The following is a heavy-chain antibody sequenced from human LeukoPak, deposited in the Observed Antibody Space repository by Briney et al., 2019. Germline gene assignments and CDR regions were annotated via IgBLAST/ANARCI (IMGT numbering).Heavy chain of an antibody. D-gene: IGHD6-19*01. V-gene: IGHV3-74*01. J-gene: IGHJ4*02. CDR1: GFTFSSYW. Sequence: PGGSLRLSCAASGFTFSSYWMYWVRQAPGKGLVWVSRFNGDESSNYADSVRGRFSISRDDAKNTVYLQMNSLRADDTAVYYCAREQSSSGWAIDYWGQGTLVTVSS. CDR3: AREQSSSGWAIDY. CDR2: FNGDESS.